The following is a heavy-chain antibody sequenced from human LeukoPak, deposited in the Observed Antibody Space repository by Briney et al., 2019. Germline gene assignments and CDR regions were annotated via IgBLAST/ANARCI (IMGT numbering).Heavy chain of an antibody. Sequence: PGGSLRLSCAASGFTFSTYTMNWVRQARGKGLEWVSSISTGSSYIHYADSVKGRFTISRDNAKNSLYLQMNSLRAEDTAVYYCATGTEETTVVTPCYWGQGTLVTVSS. CDR1: GFTFSTYT. J-gene: IGHJ4*02. CDR2: ISTGSSYI. CDR3: ATGTEETTVVTPCY. D-gene: IGHD4-23*01. V-gene: IGHV3-21*01.